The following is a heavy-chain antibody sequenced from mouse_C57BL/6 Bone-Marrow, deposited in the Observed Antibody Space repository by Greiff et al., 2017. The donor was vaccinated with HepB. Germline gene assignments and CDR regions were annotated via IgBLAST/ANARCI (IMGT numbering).Heavy chain of an antibody. D-gene: IGHD2-5*01. J-gene: IGHJ4*01. V-gene: IGHV5-9-1*02. Sequence: EVKLVESGEGLVKPGGSLKPSCAASGFTFSSYAMSWVRQTPEKRLEWVAYISSGGDYIYYADTVKGRFTISRDNARNTLYLQMSSLKSEDTAMYYCTRDPAIVTTLYYYAMDYWGQGTSVTVSS. CDR3: TRDPAIVTTLYYYAMDY. CDR2: ISSGGDYI. CDR1: GFTFSSYA.